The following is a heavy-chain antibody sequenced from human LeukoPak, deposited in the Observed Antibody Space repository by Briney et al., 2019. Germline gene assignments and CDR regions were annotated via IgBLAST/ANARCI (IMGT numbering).Heavy chain of an antibody. CDR1: GGSISSYY. J-gene: IGHJ4*02. V-gene: IGHV4-59*08. CDR3: ARLGAYSSGWYGD. CDR2: IYYSGST. Sequence: SETLSLTCAVSGGSISSYYWSWIRQPPGKGLEWIWYIYYSGSTNYNPSLKSRVTISVDTSKNQFSLKLSSVTAADTAVYYCARLGAYSSGWYGDWGQGTLVTVSS. D-gene: IGHD6-19*01.